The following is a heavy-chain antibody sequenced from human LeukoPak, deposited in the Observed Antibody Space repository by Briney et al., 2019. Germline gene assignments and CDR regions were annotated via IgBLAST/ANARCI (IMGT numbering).Heavy chain of an antibody. CDR2: IQQDGSEK. Sequence: AGGSLRLSCAASGLTFSEYWASWVRQAPGKGLEWVANIQQDGSEKYYVDSVKGRFTISRDNAKKSLFLQVSSLRGEDTAVYYCARDRGFSYGIDFWGQGTLVTVSS. CDR3: ARDRGFSYGIDF. V-gene: IGHV3-7*04. D-gene: IGHD5-18*01. CDR1: GLTFSEYW. J-gene: IGHJ4*02.